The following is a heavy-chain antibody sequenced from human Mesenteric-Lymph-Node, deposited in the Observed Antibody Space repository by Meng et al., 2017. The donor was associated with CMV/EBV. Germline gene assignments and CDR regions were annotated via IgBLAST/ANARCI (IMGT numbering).Heavy chain of an antibody. CDR1: GLSVTSNY. Sequence: GESLKISCTASGLSVTSNYMSWIRQAPGKPLEWVSVFFSSGGTSYADSVKGRFTIAREHFGDTLYLYMNSLRVDDTAVYFCARDRGSDFWSGFYPYWGRGTLVTVSS. D-gene: IGHD3-3*01. V-gene: IGHV3-66*01. CDR2: FFSSGGT. J-gene: IGHJ4*02. CDR3: ARDRGSDFWSGFYPY.